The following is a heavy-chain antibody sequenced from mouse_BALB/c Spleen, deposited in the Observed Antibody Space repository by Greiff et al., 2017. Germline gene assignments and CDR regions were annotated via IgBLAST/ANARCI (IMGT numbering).Heavy chain of an antibody. V-gene: IGHV1-80*01. CDR3: ARSGYGNSLDY. J-gene: IGHJ2*01. D-gene: IGHD2-10*02. CDR1: GYAFSSYW. CDR2: IYPGDGDI. Sequence: VQLVESGAELVRPGSSVKISCKASGYAFSSYWMNWVKQRPGQGLEWIGQIYPGDGDINYNGKFKGKATLTADKSASTAYMQLSSLTSEDSAVYFCARSGYGNSLDYWGLGTTLTVSS.